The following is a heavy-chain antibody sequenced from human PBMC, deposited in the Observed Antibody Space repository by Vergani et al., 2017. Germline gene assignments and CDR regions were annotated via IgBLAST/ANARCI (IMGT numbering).Heavy chain of an antibody. J-gene: IGHJ6*03. CDR3: ARQKDYYMDV. Sequence: QVQLQESGPGLAKTSQTLSLTCTVSGGSISSSGYYWNWIRQHPGKGLEYIGYISYSGRTFYNPSLKSRVTISVDTSKNQFSLNLISVTAADTAVYYCARQKDYYMDVWGKGATVTVS. CDR2: ISYSGRT. V-gene: IGHV4-31*03. CDR1: GGSISSSGYY.